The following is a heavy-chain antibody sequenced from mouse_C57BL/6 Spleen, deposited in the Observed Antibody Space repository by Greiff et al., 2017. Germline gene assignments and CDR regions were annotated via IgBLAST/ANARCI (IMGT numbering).Heavy chain of an antibody. CDR3: ARYSFSYAMDY. CDR2: ISDGGSYT. Sequence: DVMLVESGGGLVKPGGSLKLSCAASGFTFSSYAMSWVRQTPEKRLEWVATISDGGSYTYYPDNVKGRFTISRDNAKNNLYLQMSHLKSEDTAMYYCARYSFSYAMDYWGQGTSVTVSS. J-gene: IGHJ4*01. V-gene: IGHV5-4*03. CDR1: GFTFSSYA.